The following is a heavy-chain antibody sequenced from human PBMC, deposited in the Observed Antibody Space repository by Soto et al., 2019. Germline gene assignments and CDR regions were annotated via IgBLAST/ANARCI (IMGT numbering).Heavy chain of an antibody. CDR1: GFSLSGTGMR. J-gene: IGHJ6*02. Sequence: SGPTLVNPTQTLTLTCTVSGFSLSGTGMRVTWIRQPPGKALEWLARIDWEDTKLYSTSLKTRLSISKNTSKNQVVLTMTNMDPADTATYYCARAFYGMDVWGPGTTVTVSS. CDR2: IDWEDTK. V-gene: IGHV2-70*04. CDR3: ARAFYGMDV.